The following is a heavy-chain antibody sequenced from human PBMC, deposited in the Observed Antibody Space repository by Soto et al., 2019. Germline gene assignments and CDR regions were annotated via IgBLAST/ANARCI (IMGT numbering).Heavy chain of an antibody. CDR2: INWNGGST. J-gene: IGHJ5*01. Sequence: EVQLVESGGGLVRPGGSLRLSCAASGFTFDNYGMSWVRQGPGKGLEWVSGINWNGGSTSYADSVKGRFTISRDNAKNSLYLQMNSLRVEDTAFYYCARGGIVDTAMVWRYHWFDSWGQGTLVTVSS. D-gene: IGHD5-18*01. V-gene: IGHV3-20*04. CDR1: GFTFDNYG. CDR3: ARGGIVDTAMVWRYHWFDS.